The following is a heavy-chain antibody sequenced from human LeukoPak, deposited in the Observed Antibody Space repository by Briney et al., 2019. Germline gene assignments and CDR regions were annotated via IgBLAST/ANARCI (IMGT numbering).Heavy chain of an antibody. J-gene: IGHJ4*02. CDR1: GGSISSGGYS. CDR3: ARWGNVAAAIDLEDYHLDY. Sequence: SETLSLTCAVSGGSISSGGYSWSWIRQPPGKGLEWIGYIYHSGSTYYNPSLKSRVTISVDTSKNQFSLKLSSVTAADTAVYYCARWGNVAAAIDLEDYHLDYWGQGTLVTVSS. V-gene: IGHV4-30-2*01. CDR2: IYHSGST. D-gene: IGHD2-2*02.